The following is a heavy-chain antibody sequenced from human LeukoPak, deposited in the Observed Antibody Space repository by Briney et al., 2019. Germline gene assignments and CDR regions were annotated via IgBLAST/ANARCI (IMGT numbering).Heavy chain of an antibody. CDR3: ARLASEGTFDY. J-gene: IGHJ4*02. V-gene: IGHV5-51*01. D-gene: IGHD1-1*01. Sequence: GESLKISCRGSGYSFISYWIVWVRQMPGKGLEWMGSIYPPDSDTKYSPSFQGQVTFSADKSINTAYLQWSSLKASDTAIYYCARLASEGTFDYWGQGILVTVSS. CDR1: GYSFISYW. CDR2: IYPPDSDT.